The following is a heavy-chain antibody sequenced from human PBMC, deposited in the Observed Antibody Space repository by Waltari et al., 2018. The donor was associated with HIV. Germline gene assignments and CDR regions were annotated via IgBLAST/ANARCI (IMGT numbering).Heavy chain of an antibody. CDR2: ISSTGHT. D-gene: IGHD2-21*02. Sequence: QLQLQESGTGLVRPSETLSLTCTVSGDSITTTAYSWGWIRQSPGELLEWIGSISSTGHTYFDPFLKSRIILSVDTSRNQFSPTLRSVTAADTARYYCARQSWTAGNNHFDPWGQGILVTVSS. V-gene: IGHV4-39*01. CDR3: ARQSWTAGNNHFDP. CDR1: GDSITTTAYS. J-gene: IGHJ5*02.